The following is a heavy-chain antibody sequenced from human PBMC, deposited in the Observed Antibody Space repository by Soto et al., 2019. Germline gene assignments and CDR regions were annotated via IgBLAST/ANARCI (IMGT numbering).Heavy chain of an antibody. CDR2: IIPIFGTA. D-gene: IGHD3-3*01. CDR3: ARDQRLAFWSGYPSPDYYYGMDV. Sequence: GASVKVSCKASGGTFSSYAISWVRQAPGQGLEWMGGIIPIFGTANYAQKFQGRVTITADESTSTAYMELSSLRSEDTAVYYCARDQRLAFWSGYPSPDYYYGMDVWGQGTTVTVSS. J-gene: IGHJ6*02. V-gene: IGHV1-69*13. CDR1: GGTFSSYA.